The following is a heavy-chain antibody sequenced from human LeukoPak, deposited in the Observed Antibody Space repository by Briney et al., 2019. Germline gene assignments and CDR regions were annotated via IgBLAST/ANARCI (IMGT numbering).Heavy chain of an antibody. V-gene: IGHV1-69*05. Sequence: ASVKVSCKASGGTFSSYAISWVRRAPGQGLEWMGRIIPIFGTANYAQKFQGRVTITTDESTSTAYMELSSLRFEDTAVYYCARARVYYYDSSGYPDAFDIWGQGTMVTVSS. CDR1: GGTFSSYA. D-gene: IGHD3-22*01. CDR3: ARARVYYYDSSGYPDAFDI. CDR2: IIPIFGTA. J-gene: IGHJ3*02.